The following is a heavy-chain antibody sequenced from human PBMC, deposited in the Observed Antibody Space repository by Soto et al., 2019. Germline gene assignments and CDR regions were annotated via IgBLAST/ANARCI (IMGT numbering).Heavy chain of an antibody. D-gene: IGHD2-15*01. J-gene: IGHJ5*02. CDR2: IWSAGLT. CDR1: GFTFSSKY. V-gene: IGHV3-53*01. Sequence: PGGSLRPSCTASGFTFSSKYMNWVRQAPGKGLEWVSIIWSAGLTYYADSVRGRFTISRDISKNILFLQMNNLRAEDSAIYYCARELPPDLWGQGTLVTVSS. CDR3: ARELPPDL.